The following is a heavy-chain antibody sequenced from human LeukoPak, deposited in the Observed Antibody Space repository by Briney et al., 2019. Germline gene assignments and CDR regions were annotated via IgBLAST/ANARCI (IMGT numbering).Heavy chain of an antibody. Sequence: ASVKVSCKASGYTFTGYYMHWVRQAPGQGLEWMGWINPNSGGTNYAQKFQGRVTMTRDTPISTAYMELSRLTSDDTAVYYCARDLRLTSGSSGFDPWGQGTLVTVSS. J-gene: IGHJ5*02. CDR3: ARDLRLTSGSSGFDP. CDR2: INPNSGGT. V-gene: IGHV1-2*02. CDR1: GYTFTGYY. D-gene: IGHD1-26*01.